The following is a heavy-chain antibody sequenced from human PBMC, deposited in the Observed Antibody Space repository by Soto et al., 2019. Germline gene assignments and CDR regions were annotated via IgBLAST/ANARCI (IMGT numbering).Heavy chain of an antibody. V-gene: IGHV3-23*01. CDR2: ISGSGGST. CDR3: DTHRHYGDDRGSNFDY. CDR1: GFTFSSYA. D-gene: IGHD4-17*01. Sequence: GGSLRLSCAASGFTFSSYAMSWVRQAPGKGLEWVSAISGSGGSTYYADSVKGRFTISRDNSKNTLYLQMNSLRVEDTAVYYCDTHRHYGDDRGSNFDYWGQGTLVTVSS. J-gene: IGHJ4*02.